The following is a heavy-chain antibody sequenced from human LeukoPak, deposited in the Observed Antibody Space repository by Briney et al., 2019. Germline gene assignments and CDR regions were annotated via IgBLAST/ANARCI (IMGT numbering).Heavy chain of an antibody. D-gene: IGHD5-12*01. CDR3: AKDVVVATIRYFDY. CDR1: GFTFSSYA. J-gene: IGHJ4*02. CDR2: ISISGGST. V-gene: IGHV3-23*01. Sequence: GGSLRLSCAASGFTFSSYAMSWVRQAPGKGLEWVSAISISGGSTYYADSVKGRFTISRDNSKNTLYLQMNSLRAEDTAVYYCAKDVVVATIRYFDYWGQGTLVTVSS.